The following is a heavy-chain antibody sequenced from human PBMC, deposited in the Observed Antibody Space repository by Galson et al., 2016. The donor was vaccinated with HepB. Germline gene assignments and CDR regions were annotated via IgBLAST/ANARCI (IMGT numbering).Heavy chain of an antibody. CDR1: GFTFGDYY. CDR2: MSPTSAYS. D-gene: IGHD1-1*01. V-gene: IGHV3-11*06. CDR3: ATGGTRGFLDWYCDL. J-gene: IGHJ2*01. Sequence: SLRLSCAASGFTFGDYYMAWIRQAPGKGLEWVSHMSPTSAYSRYTDSVKGRFSISRDNANGSLYLQMNSLRADDTAIYFCATGGTRGFLDWYCDLWGRGTLVTVSS.